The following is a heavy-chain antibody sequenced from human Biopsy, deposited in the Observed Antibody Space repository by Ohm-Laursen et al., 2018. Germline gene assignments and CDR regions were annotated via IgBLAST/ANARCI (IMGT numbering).Heavy chain of an antibody. Sequence: ASVKVSCKASGYSFTSYGISWVRQAPGEWLEWMGRISGYNGNTNYAQKFQGRVTMTADTSTSTVYMEVRGLRSDDTAVYYCARVTLPLYLDYWGQGTRVSVSS. CDR1: GYSFTSYG. CDR2: ISGYNGNT. V-gene: IGHV1-18*01. D-gene: IGHD5/OR15-5a*01. J-gene: IGHJ4*02. CDR3: ARVTLPLYLDY.